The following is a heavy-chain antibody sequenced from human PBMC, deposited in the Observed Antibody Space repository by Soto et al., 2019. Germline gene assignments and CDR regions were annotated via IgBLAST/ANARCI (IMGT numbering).Heavy chain of an antibody. D-gene: IGHD5-18*01. Sequence: SSENLYITSTVSGGAVSSGDYYWSWIRQPPGKGLEWIGYIYYSGNTNDNTSLKSQVIISVDKSKNLFSLKLTSVTAADTAVYYCARIPVDTSMIYWLDPWGQVTLATVS. V-gene: IGHV4-61*08. CDR3: ARIPVDTSMIYWLDP. CDR2: IYYSGNT. J-gene: IGHJ5*02. CDR1: GGAVSSGDYY.